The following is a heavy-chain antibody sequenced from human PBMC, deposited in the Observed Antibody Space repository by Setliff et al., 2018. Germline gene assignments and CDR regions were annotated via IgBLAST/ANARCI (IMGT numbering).Heavy chain of an antibody. CDR1: GFTFSSLW. Sequence: GSLRLSCAASGFTFSSLWMSWVRQAPGKGLEWVANINQGGGAQFYVDSVKGRFTISRDNAKNSLYLQMSSLRTDDTALYYCATARRGYQYGSGSLFDDWGQGTLVTVS. J-gene: IGHJ4*02. CDR2: INQGGGAQ. D-gene: IGHD3-10*01. V-gene: IGHV3-7*03. CDR3: ATARRGYQYGSGSLFDD.